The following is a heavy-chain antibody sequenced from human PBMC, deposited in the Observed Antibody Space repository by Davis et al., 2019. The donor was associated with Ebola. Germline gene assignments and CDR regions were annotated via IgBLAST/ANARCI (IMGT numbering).Heavy chain of an antibody. D-gene: IGHD4-17*01. CDR2: INPNSGGT. J-gene: IGHJ5*02. CDR1: GYTFTGYY. Sequence: ASVQVSCNASGYTFTGYYMHWLRQAPAQGLEWLGRINPNSGGTNYAQKFQGRVTMTRDTSISTAYMELSRLRSDDTVVYYCARGDYAGWFDPWGQGTLVTVSS. CDR3: ARGDYAGWFDP. V-gene: IGHV1-2*05.